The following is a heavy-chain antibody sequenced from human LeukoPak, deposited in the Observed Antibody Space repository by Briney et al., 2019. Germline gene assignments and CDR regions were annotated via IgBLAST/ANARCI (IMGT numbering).Heavy chain of an antibody. D-gene: IGHD1-26*01. J-gene: IGHJ4*02. CDR3: ARHQVGVNTFDY. V-gene: IGHV4-4*02. CDR2: IYQSAST. Sequence: PSGTLSLTCAVPGGAITSRHWWSWVRRPPGKGLEWIGEIYQSASTNYNPSLQNRVTIAVDWSNNQFSLGLSSVTAADTAVYYCARHQVGVNTFDYWGQGILVTVSS. CDR1: GGAITSRHW.